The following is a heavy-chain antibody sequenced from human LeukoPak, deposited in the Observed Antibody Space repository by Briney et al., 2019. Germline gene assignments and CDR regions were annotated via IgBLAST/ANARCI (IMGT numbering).Heavy chain of an antibody. CDR3: ARFETRGTGDFDN. CDR2: ISSHSEYI. V-gene: IGHV3-21*01. J-gene: IGHJ4*02. Sequence: GGSLRLSCAASGFIFSTSSMNWIRQAPGRGLQWVSSISSHSEYIQYADSVRGRFTISRDNAKNSLYLQMDSLRAEDTAVYYCARFETRGTGDFDNWGQGTLVTVSS. CDR1: GFIFSTSS. D-gene: IGHD3/OR15-3a*01.